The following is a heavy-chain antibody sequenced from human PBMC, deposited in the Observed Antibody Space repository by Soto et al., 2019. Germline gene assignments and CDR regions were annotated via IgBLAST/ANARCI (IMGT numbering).Heavy chain of an antibody. CDR1: GFTFDDYA. CDR2: ISWNSGSI. J-gene: IGHJ4*02. CDR3: AKDGGREVIANPFDY. D-gene: IGHD3-10*01. V-gene: IGHV3-9*01. Sequence: EVQLVESGGGLVQPGRSLRLSCAASGFTFDDYAMHWVRQAPGKGLEGVSGISWNSGSIGYADSVKGRFTISRDNAKNSLYLQMNSLRAEDTALYYCAKDGGREVIANPFDYWGQGTLVTVSS.